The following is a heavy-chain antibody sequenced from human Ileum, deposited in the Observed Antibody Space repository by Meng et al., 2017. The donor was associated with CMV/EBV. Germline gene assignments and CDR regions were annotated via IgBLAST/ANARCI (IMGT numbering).Heavy chain of an antibody. J-gene: IGHJ4*02. CDR2: ILSGST. D-gene: IGHD5-12*01. Sequence: QVPLLESGPGPVKPSETLSLTCTVSSGSVSSGDYHWSWIRQPPGKGLEWIGYILSGSTNYDPSLTNRVTISVDTSKNHFSLKLTSVTAVDTAVYYCAGGRAGYGGYKTWGQGTLVTASS. CDR1: SGSVSSGDYH. CDR3: AGGRAGYGGYKT. V-gene: IGHV4-61*03.